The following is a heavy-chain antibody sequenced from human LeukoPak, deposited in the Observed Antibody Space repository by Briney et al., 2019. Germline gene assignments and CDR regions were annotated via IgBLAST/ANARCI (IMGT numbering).Heavy chain of an antibody. CDR1: GGTFSSYA. J-gene: IGHJ5*02. V-gene: IGHV1-69*04. Sequence: SVKASCKASGGTFSSYAISWVRQAPGQGLEWMGRIIPILGIANYAQKFQGRVTITADKSTSTAYMELSSLRSEDTAVYYCARHIVVVTTTNWFDPWGQGTLVTVSS. D-gene: IGHD2-21*02. CDR2: IIPILGIA. CDR3: ARHIVVVTTTNWFDP.